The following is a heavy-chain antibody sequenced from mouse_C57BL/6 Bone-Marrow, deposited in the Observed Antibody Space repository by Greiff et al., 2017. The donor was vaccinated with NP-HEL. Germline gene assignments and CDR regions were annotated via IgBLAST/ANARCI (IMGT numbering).Heavy chain of an antibody. CDR1: GYTFTSYW. D-gene: IGHD2-5*01. V-gene: IGHV1-59*01. CDR3: ARETAYYSNYY. J-gene: IGHJ3*01. CDR2: IDPSDSYT. Sequence: VQLQQPGAELVRPGTSVKLSCKASGYTFTSYWMHWVKQRPGQGLEWIGVIDPSDSYTNYNQKFKGKATLTVDTSSSTAYMQLSSLTSEDSAVYYCARETAYYSNYYWGQGTLVTVSA.